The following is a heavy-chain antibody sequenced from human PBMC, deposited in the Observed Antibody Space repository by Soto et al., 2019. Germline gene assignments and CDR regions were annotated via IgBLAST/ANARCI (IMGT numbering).Heavy chain of an antibody. J-gene: IGHJ3*01. CDR3: AKGKTVTDSGYDAFDV. V-gene: IGHV3-48*03. CDR1: GFAFSSYE. CDR2: MSSGGGTI. Sequence: EVQLVESGGGLVQPGGSLRLSCAASGFAFSSYEMDWVRQAPGKGLEWIAYMSSGGGTIYYADSVKGRFTISRDNARDSLYLEKNSLRVEDTAIYYCAKGKTVTDSGYDAFDVWGQGTMVTVS. D-gene: IGHD5-12*01.